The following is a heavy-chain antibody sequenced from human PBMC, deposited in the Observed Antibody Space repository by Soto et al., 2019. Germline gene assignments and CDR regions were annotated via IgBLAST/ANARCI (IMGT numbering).Heavy chain of an antibody. CDR2: IRSDGSST. CDR1: GFTFSSYW. V-gene: IGHV3-74*01. CDR3: AREDFAAACGF. Sequence: EVQLVESGGGLVQPGGSLRLSCAASGFTFSSYWMHWVRQAPGKGLVWVSRIRSDGSSTSYADSVKGRFTISRDNAKNTLYVQMNSLRAEDTAVYYCAREDFAAACGFWGQGTLVTVSS. J-gene: IGHJ4*02. D-gene: IGHD6-13*01.